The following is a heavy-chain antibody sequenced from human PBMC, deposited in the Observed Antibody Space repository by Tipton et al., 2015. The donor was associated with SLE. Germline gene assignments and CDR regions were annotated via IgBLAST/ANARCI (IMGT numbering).Heavy chain of an antibody. D-gene: IGHD2-21*01. CDR1: GFTFGDYA. J-gene: IGHJ3*02. CDR3: TRTSVVVIAPDAFDI. V-gene: IGHV3-49*04. Sequence: SLRLSCTASGFTFGDYAMSWVRQAPGKGLEWVGFIRSKAYGGTTEYAASVKGRFTISRDDSKSIAYLQINSLKTEDTAVYYCTRTSVVVIAPDAFDIWGQGTMVTVSS. CDR2: IRSKAYGGTT.